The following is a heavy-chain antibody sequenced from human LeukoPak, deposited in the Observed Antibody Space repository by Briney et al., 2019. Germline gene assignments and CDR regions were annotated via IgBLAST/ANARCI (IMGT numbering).Heavy chain of an antibody. Sequence: SETLSLTCTVSGGSISSSSYYWGWIRQPPGKGLEWIGSIYYSGSTYYNPSLKSRVTISVDTSKNQFSPKLSSVTAADTAVYYCARVRGYCSSTSCYKYFDYWGQGTLVTVSS. CDR1: GGSISSSSYY. CDR3: ARVRGYCSSTSCYKYFDY. V-gene: IGHV4-39*07. J-gene: IGHJ4*02. CDR2: IYYSGST. D-gene: IGHD2-2*02.